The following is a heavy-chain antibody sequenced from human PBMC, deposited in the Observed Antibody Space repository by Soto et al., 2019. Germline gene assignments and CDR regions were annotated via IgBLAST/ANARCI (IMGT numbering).Heavy chain of an antibody. CDR1: GFSLSTSGVG. J-gene: IGHJ5*02. Sequence: QITLKESGATLVKPTQTLTLTCTFSGFSLSTSGVGVGWIRQPPGKALEWLALIYWDDDKRYSPSLKSRLTITKHTSKNQLVLTMTNMDPVDTATYYCAHSVGSSTSWSTPPNWFGPWGQGTLVTVSS. V-gene: IGHV2-5*02. CDR2: IYWDDDK. CDR3: AHSVGSSTSWSTPPNWFGP. D-gene: IGHD2-2*02.